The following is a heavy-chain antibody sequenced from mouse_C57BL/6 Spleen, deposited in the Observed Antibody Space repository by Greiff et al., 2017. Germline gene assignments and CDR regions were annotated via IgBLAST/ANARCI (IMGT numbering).Heavy chain of an antibody. D-gene: IGHD2-5*01. J-gene: IGHJ1*03. CDR1: GFTFNTYA. V-gene: IGHV10-3*01. CDR3: VKVYYSNYDGGYIDV. Sequence: EVKRVESGGGLVQPKGSLKLSCAASGFTFNTYAMHWVRQAPGKGLEWVARIRSKSSNYATYYADPVKDRFTISRDDSQSMIYLQKNKLKTEDTAMYYCVKVYYSNYDGGYIDVWGTGTTVTVSS. CDR2: IRSKSSNYAT.